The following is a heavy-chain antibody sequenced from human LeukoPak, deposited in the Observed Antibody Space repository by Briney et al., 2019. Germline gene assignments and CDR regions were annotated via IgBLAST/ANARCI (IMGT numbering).Heavy chain of an antibody. CDR2: IIPILGIA. V-gene: IGHV1-69*04. D-gene: IGHD4-23*01. CDR1: GGTFSSYA. Sequence: EASVKVSCKASGGTFSSYAISWVRQAPGQGLEWMGRIIPILGIANYAQKFQGRVTITADKSTSTAYMELSSLRSEDTAVYYCARKTADGGNSGDDAFDIWGQGTMVTVSS. J-gene: IGHJ3*02. CDR3: ARKTADGGNSGDDAFDI.